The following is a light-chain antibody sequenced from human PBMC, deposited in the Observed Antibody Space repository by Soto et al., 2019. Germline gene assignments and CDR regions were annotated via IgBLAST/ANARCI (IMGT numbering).Light chain of an antibody. CDR1: SSDIGAYNF. J-gene: IGLJ2*01. Sequence: QSVLTQPASVSGSPGQSITISCTGTSSDIGAYNFVSWYQQHPGKAPKLMLYDVNIRPSGVSNRFSGSKSGNTASLTISGLQAEYEADYYCTSWTTSTTMICGGGTKLTVL. CDR2: DVN. CDR3: TSWTTSTTMI. V-gene: IGLV2-14*03.